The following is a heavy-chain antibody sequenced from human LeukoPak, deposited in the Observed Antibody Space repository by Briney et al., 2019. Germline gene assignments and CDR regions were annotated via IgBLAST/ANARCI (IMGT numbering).Heavy chain of an antibody. CDR1: GFIFGNYA. V-gene: IGHV4-59*01. D-gene: IGHD1-26*01. Sequence: GSLRLSCATSGFIFGNYAMSWIRQPPGKGLEWIGYIYYSGSTNYNPSLKSRVTISVDTSKNQFSLKLSSVTAADTAVYYCARGRIVGASGYYYYYMDVWGKGTTVTVSS. CDR2: IYYSGST. J-gene: IGHJ6*03. CDR3: ARGRIVGASGYYYYYMDV.